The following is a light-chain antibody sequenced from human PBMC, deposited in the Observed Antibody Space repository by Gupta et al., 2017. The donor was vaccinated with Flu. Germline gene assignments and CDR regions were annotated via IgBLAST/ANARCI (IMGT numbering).Light chain of an antibody. Sequence: KVMTQSPATLSVSPGETVTLSCRASQSVSVNVAWYQQKPGQAPRLLIYGASTRATGVPARFSGRGSGTGFTLTIDSLQSEDFAVYDCQQYDSWPHSFGQGSKVEIK. V-gene: IGKV3-15*01. CDR1: QSVSVN. CDR2: GAS. J-gene: IGKJ2*01. CDR3: QQYDSWPHS.